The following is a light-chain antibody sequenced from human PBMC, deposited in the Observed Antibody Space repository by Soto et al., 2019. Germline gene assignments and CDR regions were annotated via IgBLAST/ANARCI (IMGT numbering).Light chain of an antibody. CDR3: SSSTSTTILV. J-gene: IGLJ2*01. Sequence: QSALTQPASVSGSPGQSITISCTGTSSDVGGYDYVSWYQHHPGKAPKLLIYEVTDRPSGVSNRFSGSKSGNTASLTISGLQAEDEADYYFSSSTSTTILVFGGGTKLTVL. V-gene: IGLV2-14*01. CDR1: SSDVGGYDY. CDR2: EVT.